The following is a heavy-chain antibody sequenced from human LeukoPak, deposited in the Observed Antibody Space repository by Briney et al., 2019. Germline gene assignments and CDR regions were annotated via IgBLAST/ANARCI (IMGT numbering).Heavy chain of an antibody. D-gene: IGHD6-13*01. CDR1: GFTFSSYG. Sequence: GGSLRLSCAASGFTFSSYGMHWVRQAPGKGLEWVAFIRYDGSNKYYADSVKGRFTISRDNSKNTLYLQMNSLRAEDTAVYYCARVGIAAALILFDYWGQGTLVTVSS. V-gene: IGHV3-30*02. CDR3: ARVGIAAALILFDY. J-gene: IGHJ4*02. CDR2: IRYDGSNK.